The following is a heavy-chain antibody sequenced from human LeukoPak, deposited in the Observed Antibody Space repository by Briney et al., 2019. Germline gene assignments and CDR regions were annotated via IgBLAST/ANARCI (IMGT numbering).Heavy chain of an antibody. CDR2: ISGSGGST. CDR1: GFTFSSYA. V-gene: IGHV3-23*01. J-gene: IGHJ3*02. Sequence: GGSLRLSCAASGFTFSSYAMSWVRQAPGKGLEWVSAISGSGGSTYYADFVKGRFTISRDNSKNTLYLQMNSLRAEDTAVYYCAKTDRITMIVVVIGGAAFDIWGQGTMVTVSS. CDR3: AKTDRITMIVVVIGGAAFDI. D-gene: IGHD3-22*01.